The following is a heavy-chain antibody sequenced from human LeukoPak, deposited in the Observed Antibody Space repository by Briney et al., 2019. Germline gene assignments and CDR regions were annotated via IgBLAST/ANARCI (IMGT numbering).Heavy chain of an antibody. J-gene: IGHJ3*02. Sequence: GGSLRLSCAASALRFSSFAMTWVRQVPGKGLEWVSGIHGSGETTYYADSVKGRFTISRDNTREMLYLQMNSLRVEDTAVYYCAKDPNGDYVGAFDSWGQGTMVTVSS. V-gene: IGHV3-23*01. D-gene: IGHD4-17*01. CDR2: IHGSGETT. CDR1: ALRFSSFA. CDR3: AKDPNGDYVGAFDS.